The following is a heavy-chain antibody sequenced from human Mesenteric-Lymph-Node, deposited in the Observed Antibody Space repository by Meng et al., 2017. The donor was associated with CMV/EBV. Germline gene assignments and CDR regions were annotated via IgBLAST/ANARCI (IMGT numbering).Heavy chain of an antibody. D-gene: IGHD4-17*01. CDR2: INPGDSDT. V-gene: IGHV5-51*01. Sequence: GESLKISCKGSGYSFTNYWIGWVRQMPGKGLEWMGIINPGDSDTRYSPSFQGQVTISADKSISTAYLEWSSLKASDSAMYYCARPYGDYVYYWYFDFWGRGTLVTVSS. J-gene: IGHJ2*01. CDR1: GYSFTNYW. CDR3: ARPYGDYVYYWYFDF.